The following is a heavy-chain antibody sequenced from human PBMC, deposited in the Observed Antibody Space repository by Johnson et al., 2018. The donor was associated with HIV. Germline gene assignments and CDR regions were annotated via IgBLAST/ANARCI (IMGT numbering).Heavy chain of an antibody. CDR1: GFTFDNYG. D-gene: IGHD3-22*01. V-gene: IGHV3-23*03. Sequence: VQLVESGGGVVRPGGSLRLSCAASGFTFDNYGMSWVRQAPGKGLEWVSVIYSGGSTYYADSVKGRFTISRDNSKNTLSLQMNSLSVEDTAIYYCAKRLGYDSRGDQFDLWGQGTMVTVSS. CDR3: AKRLGYDSRGDQFDL. CDR2: IYSGGST. J-gene: IGHJ3*01.